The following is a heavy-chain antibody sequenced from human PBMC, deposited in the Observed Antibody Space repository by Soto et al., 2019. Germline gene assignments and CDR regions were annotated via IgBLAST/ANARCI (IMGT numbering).Heavy chain of an antibody. J-gene: IGHJ4*02. CDR3: APLHCSSTSCHFDY. V-gene: IGHV1-24*01. D-gene: IGHD2-2*01. Sequence: VASVKVSCKVSGYTLTELSMHWVRQAPGKGLEWMGGFDPEDGETIYAQKFQGRVTMTEDTSTDTAYMELSSLRSEDTAVYYCAPLHCSSTSCHFDYWGQGTLVTVSS. CDR1: GYTLTELS. CDR2: FDPEDGET.